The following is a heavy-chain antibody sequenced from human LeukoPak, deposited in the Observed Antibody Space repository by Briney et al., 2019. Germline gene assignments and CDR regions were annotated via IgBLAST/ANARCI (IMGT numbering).Heavy chain of an antibody. CDR3: PSLSGGSGSRHDY. D-gene: IGHD3-10*01. V-gene: IGHV3-48*03. J-gene: IGHJ4*02. Sequence: GGSLRLSCAASGFTFSSYEINWVRQAPGKGLGWVSYISSSGSTIYDADSVQGRFTISRDNAKNSLYLQMNTPRAEDTAVYYCPSLSGGSGSRHDYWGQGTLVTVSS. CDR1: GFTFSSYE. CDR2: ISSSGSTI.